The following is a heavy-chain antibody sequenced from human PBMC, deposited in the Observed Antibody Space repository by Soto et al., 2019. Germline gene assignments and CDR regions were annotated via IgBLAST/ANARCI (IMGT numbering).Heavy chain of an antibody. CDR3: AHSVVAGLGYYFDY. CDR1: GFSLSTTRVA. V-gene: IGHV2-5*02. CDR2: IYWDDDK. D-gene: IGHD6-19*01. J-gene: IGHJ4*02. Sequence: QITLKESGPTLVKPTQTLTLTCTFSGFSLSTTRVAVGWIRQPPGKALEWLALIYWDDDKRYSPFLKSRFTITKDTAKNQVVLTMTNMDPVDTATYYCAHSVVAGLGYYFDYWGQGTLVTVSS.